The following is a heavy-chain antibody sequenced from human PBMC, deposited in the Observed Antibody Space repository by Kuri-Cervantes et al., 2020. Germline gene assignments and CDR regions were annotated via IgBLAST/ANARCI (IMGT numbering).Heavy chain of an antibody. CDR3: ARVRGSYSSDY. J-gene: IGHJ4*02. CDR1: GFTFGDYA. D-gene: IGHD1-26*01. CDR2: IRSKAYGGTT. V-gene: IGHV3-49*04. Sequence: GESLKISCTASGFTFGDYAMSWVRQAPGKGLEWVGFIRSKAYGGTTEYAASVKGRFTISRDDSKSIAYLQMNSLKTEDTAVYYCARVRGSYSSDYWGQGILVTVSS.